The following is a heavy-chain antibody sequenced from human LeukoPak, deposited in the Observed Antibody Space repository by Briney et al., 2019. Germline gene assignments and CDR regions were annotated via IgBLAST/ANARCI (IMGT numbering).Heavy chain of an antibody. CDR3: ARDKQHSYGRYFDH. D-gene: IGHD5-18*01. Sequence: SETLSLTCSVSGGSISTYHWNWIRKPPGKGLEWIGYMQSTGNSKYSPSLKSRVAIFVDTSKNQVVLNLNSVTAADTAVYYCARDKQHSYGRYFDHWGQGMLVTVSS. V-gene: IGHV4-59*01. CDR2: MQSTGNS. J-gene: IGHJ4*02. CDR1: GGSISTYH.